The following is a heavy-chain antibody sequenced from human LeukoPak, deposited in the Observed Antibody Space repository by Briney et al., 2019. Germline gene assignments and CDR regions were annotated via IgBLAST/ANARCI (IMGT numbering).Heavy chain of an antibody. CDR3: ARSYCGGGSCGAFDI. D-gene: IGHD2-15*01. CDR2: IYYSGNT. Sequence: SETLSLTCPVSVGSISSYYWCWIRQPPGKGLEWIGYIYYSGNTNYNPSLKSRVTISVDTSKNQFSLRLSSVTAADTAVYYCARSYCGGGSCGAFDIWGQGTMVTVSS. V-gene: IGHV4-59*01. J-gene: IGHJ3*02. CDR1: VGSISSYY.